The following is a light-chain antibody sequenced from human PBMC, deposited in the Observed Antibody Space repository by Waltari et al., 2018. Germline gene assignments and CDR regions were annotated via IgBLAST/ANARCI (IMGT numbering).Light chain of an antibody. CDR2: AAS. Sequence: EIVMTQSPATLSLSPGERATLSCRASQSVSSSLAWYQQKPGQAPRLLIYAASSRATGIPDRFTGSGSGTDFTLTISNLEPEDVAVYYCLQRSNWPHSFGQGTKVEIK. J-gene: IGKJ2*03. CDR3: LQRSNWPHS. CDR1: QSVSSS. V-gene: IGKV3-15*01.